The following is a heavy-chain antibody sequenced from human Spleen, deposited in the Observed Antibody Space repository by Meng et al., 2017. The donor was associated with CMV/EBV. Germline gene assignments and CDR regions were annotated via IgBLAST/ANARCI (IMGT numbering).Heavy chain of an antibody. CDR3: ARGSIAVADNWFDP. CDR2: MNPNSGNT. J-gene: IGHJ5*02. CDR1: GYTCTSYD. D-gene: IGHD6-19*01. Sequence: ASGYTCTSYDINWVRQATGQGLEWMGWMNPNSGNTGYAQKFQGRVTITRNTSISTAYMELSSLRSEDTAVYYCARGSIAVADNWFDPWGQGTLVTVSS. V-gene: IGHV1-8*03.